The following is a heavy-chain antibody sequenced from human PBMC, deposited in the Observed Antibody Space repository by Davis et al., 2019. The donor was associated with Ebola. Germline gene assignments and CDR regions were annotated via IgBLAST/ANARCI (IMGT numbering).Heavy chain of an antibody. Sequence: GESLKISCVDSDFTFSIHWMSWVRQAPGKGLEWVAKIKEDGSEKLEVDSVKGRFTISRDNAKDSLYLQMNSLRAEDTAVYYCARGSRNMDVWGQGTTVTVSS. J-gene: IGHJ6*02. V-gene: IGHV3-7*03. CDR2: IKEDGSEK. CDR1: DFTFSIHW. CDR3: ARGSRNMDV.